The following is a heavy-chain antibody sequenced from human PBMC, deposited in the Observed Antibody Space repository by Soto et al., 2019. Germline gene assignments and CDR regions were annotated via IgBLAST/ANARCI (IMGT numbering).Heavy chain of an antibody. V-gene: IGHV3-30-3*01. CDR2: ISYDGSNK. J-gene: IGHJ6*02. Sequence: QVQLVESGGGVVQPGRSLRLSCAASGFTFSSYAMHWVRQAPGKGLEWVAVISYDGSNKYYADSVKGRFTISRDNSKNTLYLQMNSLRAEDTAVYYCARDLYDFWSGYWDYYYYCGMDVWGQGTTVTVSS. D-gene: IGHD3-3*01. CDR3: ARDLYDFWSGYWDYYYYCGMDV. CDR1: GFTFSSYA.